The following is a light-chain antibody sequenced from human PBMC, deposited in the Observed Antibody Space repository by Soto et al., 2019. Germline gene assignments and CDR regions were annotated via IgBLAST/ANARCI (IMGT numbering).Light chain of an antibody. V-gene: IGKV4-1*01. CDR3: QQYYTTPLT. J-gene: IGKJ4*01. Sequence: DIVMTQSPDSLAVSLGERATINSKSSQSVLYSSNNKNYLAWYQLKPGQPPKLLIYWASTRESGVPERFSGSESGTDFTLTISSLQAEDVAIYYCQQYYTTPLTFGGGTRVEIK. CDR1: QSVLYSSNNKNY. CDR2: WAS.